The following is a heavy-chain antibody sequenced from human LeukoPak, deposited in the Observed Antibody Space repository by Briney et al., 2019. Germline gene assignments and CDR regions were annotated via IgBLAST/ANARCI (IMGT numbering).Heavy chain of an antibody. V-gene: IGHV4-59*01. J-gene: IGHJ5*02. CDR2: IYHSGST. CDR1: GDSINSYY. CDR3: ARALRQRLVTGWFDP. D-gene: IGHD6-13*01. Sequence: PSETLSLTCSVSGDSINSYYWSWIRQPPGKGLEWIGYIYHSGSTNYNPSLKSRVTMSVDTSKNQFSLRLTSVTAADTAVYYCARALRQRLVTGWFDPWGQGTLVTVSS.